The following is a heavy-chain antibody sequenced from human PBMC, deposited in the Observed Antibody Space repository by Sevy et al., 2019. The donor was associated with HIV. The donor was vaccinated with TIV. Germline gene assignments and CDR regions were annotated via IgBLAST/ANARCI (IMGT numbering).Heavy chain of an antibody. CDR3: AREGCTKPHDY. CDR2: LSFGCGEI. Sequence: GGSLRLSCAASGFTFSKYSLSWVRQPPGKGLEWVSTLSFGCGEINHADSVKGRFTISRDNSKNSLYLQMNNLRAEDTAVYYCAREGCTKPHDYWGQGTLVTVSS. D-gene: IGHD2-8*01. V-gene: IGHV3-23*01. J-gene: IGHJ4*02. CDR1: GFTFSKYS.